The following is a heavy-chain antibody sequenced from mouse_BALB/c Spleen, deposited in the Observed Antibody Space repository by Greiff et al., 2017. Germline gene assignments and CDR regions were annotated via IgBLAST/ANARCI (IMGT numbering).Heavy chain of an antibody. CDR3: ARQEVWCAD. CDR1: GFTFSSYG. CDR2: ISSGGSYT. J-gene: IGHJ3*01. V-gene: IGHV5-6*01. Sequence: EVKVVESGGDLVKPGGSLKLSCAASGFTFSSYGMSWVRQTPDKRLEWVATISSGGSYTYYPDTVKGRFTISRDNAKNTLYLQMSSLKSGDTAMYFCARQEVWCADWGQGTLVTVSA.